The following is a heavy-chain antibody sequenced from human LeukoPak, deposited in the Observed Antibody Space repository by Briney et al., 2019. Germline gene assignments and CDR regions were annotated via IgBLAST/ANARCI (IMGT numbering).Heavy chain of an antibody. CDR2: IIPIFGTA. J-gene: IGHJ5*02. CDR1: GGTFSSYA. CDR3: ARGHFSNYGYWFDP. Sequence: SVKVSCKASGGTFSSYAISWVRQAPGQGLEWMGGIIPIFGTANYAQKFQDRVTITADKSTSTAYMELSSLRSEDTAVYYCARGHFSNYGYWFDPWGQGTLVTVSS. D-gene: IGHD4-11*01. V-gene: IGHV1-69*06.